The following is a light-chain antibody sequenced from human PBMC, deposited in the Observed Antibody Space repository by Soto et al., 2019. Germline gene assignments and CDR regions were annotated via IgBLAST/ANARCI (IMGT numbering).Light chain of an antibody. CDR1: SSDVGGYNY. V-gene: IGLV2-14*01. CDR3: SSYTSTSTLYV. Sequence: QSVLTQPASVPGSPGQSITISCTGTSSDVGGYNYVSWYQQHPDKAPKLMIYEVTNRPSGVSFRFSGSKSGNTASLTISGLLPVDEAAYYCSSYTSTSTLYVCGTGTKLTVL. CDR2: EVT. J-gene: IGLJ1*01.